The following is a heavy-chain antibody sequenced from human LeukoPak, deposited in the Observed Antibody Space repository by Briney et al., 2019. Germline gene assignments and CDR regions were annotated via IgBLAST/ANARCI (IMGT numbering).Heavy chain of an antibody. D-gene: IGHD3/OR15-3a*01. J-gene: IGHJ4*02. V-gene: IGHV4-39*01. CDR2: IYYSGRT. CDR3: ARQTGSGLFTLP. Sequence: SETLSLTCTVSGGSISSSSYYWGWIRQPPGKGLEWIGSIYYSGRTYYNPSLKSRVTISVDTSKNQFSLKLSSVTAADTAMYYCARQTGSGLFTLPGGQGTLVTVSS. CDR1: GGSISSSSYY.